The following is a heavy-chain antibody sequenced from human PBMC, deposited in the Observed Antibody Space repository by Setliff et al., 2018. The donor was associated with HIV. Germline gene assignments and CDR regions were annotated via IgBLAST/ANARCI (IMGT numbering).Heavy chain of an antibody. CDR1: GFTFTNYG. Sequence: PGGSLRLSCAASGFTFTNYGMHWIRQAPGKGLEWVAFIRYDGSERFYADSVKGRFTISRDNSENTLFLQMSSLTAEDTAVYYCARVASGYDYGWLDPWGQGTLVTVSS. J-gene: IGHJ5*02. D-gene: IGHD5-12*01. CDR2: IRYDGSER. V-gene: IGHV3-30*02. CDR3: ARVASGYDYGWLDP.